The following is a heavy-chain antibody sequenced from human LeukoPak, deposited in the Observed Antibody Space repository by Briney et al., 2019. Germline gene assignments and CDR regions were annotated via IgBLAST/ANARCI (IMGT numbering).Heavy chain of an antibody. D-gene: IGHD6-19*01. V-gene: IGHV4-59*01. CDR1: DVSISDYY. CDR3: ATASSGWYEGYFDY. CDR2: IYYSGST. Sequence: SETLSLTCAVSDVSISDYYWSWIRQPPGKGLEWIGYIYYSGSTNYNPSLKSRVTISVDTSKNQFSLKLSSVTAADTAVYYCATASSGWYEGYFDYWGQGTLVTVSS. J-gene: IGHJ4*02.